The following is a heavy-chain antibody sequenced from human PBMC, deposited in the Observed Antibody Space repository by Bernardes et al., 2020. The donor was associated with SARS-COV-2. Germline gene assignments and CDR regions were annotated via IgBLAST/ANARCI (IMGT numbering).Heavy chain of an antibody. J-gene: IGHJ6*02. CDR3: ARHPDRLRSSGFHYFYGMDV. D-gene: IGHD4-17*01. CDR2: IFLGGSDT. Sequence: GESLKISCQASGSSFTKYWIGWVRQMPGKGLEWMGAIFLGGSDTRYSPSFQGQVTISADNSFTTAYLQWSRLKASDTAIYYCARHPDRLRSSGFHYFYGMDVWGQGTTVTVS. V-gene: IGHV5-51*01. CDR1: GSSFTKYW.